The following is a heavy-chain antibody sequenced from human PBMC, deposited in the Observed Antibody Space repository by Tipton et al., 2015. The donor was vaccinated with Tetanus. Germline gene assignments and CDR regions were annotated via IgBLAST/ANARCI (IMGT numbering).Heavy chain of an antibody. D-gene: IGHD3-16*01. CDR2: TYYRSSWYT. CDR3: ARQFGNAFDS. CDR1: GDSLSGYSVA. V-gene: IGHV6-1*01. J-gene: IGHJ3*02. Sequence: GLVKPSQTLSLTCDVSGDSLSGYSVAWNWIRQSPSRGLEWLGRTYYRSSWYTDYALSVRGRITINPDTSKSQFSLQLNSVTPEDSAVYYCARQFGNAFDSWGQGTVVSVSS.